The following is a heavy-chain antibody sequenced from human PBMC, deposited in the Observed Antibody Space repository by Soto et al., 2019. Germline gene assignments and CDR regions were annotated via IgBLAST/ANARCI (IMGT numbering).Heavy chain of an antibody. CDR1: GFTFSSYA. J-gene: IGHJ4*02. D-gene: IGHD6-19*01. V-gene: IGHV3-23*01. Sequence: EVQLLESGGGLVQPGGSLRLSCAASGFTFSSYAMSWVRQAPGKGLEWVSAISGSGGSTYYADSVKGRFTISRDNSKNTLYLQMNSLRSEDTAVYYCAKLWGVAGNFDYWGQGTLVTVSS. CDR2: ISGSGGST. CDR3: AKLWGVAGNFDY.